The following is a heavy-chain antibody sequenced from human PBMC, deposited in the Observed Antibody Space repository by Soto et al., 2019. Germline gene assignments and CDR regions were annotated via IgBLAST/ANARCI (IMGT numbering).Heavy chain of an antibody. CDR2: ISYDGSNK. J-gene: IGHJ4*02. CDR3: ANLAVAGYFDY. Sequence: ESGGGVVQPGRSLRLSCAASGFTFSSYGMHWVXQAPGKGLEWVAVISYDGSNKYYADSVKGRFTISRDNSKNTLYLQMNSLRAEDTAVYYCANLAVAGYFDYWGQGTLVTVSS. D-gene: IGHD6-19*01. CDR1: GFTFSSYG. V-gene: IGHV3-30*18.